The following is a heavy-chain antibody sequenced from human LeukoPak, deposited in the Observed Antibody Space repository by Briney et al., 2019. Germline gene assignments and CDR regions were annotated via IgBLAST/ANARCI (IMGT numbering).Heavy chain of an antibody. CDR1: GGSISSYY. D-gene: IGHD6-6*01. CDR3: ARGVSSGYYYYYYMDV. CDR2: IYYSGST. V-gene: IGHV4-59*01. J-gene: IGHJ6*03. Sequence: PSETLSLTCTVSGGSISSYYWSWIRQPPWRGREWIGYIYYSGSTNYNPSLKSRVTISVDTSKNQFSLKLSSVTAADTAVYYCARGVSSGYYYYYYMDVWGKGTMVTVSS.